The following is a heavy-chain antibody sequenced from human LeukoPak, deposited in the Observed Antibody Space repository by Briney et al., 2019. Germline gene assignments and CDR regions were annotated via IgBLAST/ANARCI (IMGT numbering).Heavy chain of an antibody. D-gene: IGHD1-14*01. CDR2: IKQDGSEK. CDR3: ARDPPRRRHDY. Sequence: GGSLRLSCAASGFTFSSYWMSWVRQAPGKGLEWVANIKQDGSEKYYVDSVKGRLTISRDNAKNSLYLQMNSLRAEDTAVYYCARDPPRRRHDYWGQGTLVTVSS. V-gene: IGHV3-7*01. CDR1: GFTFSSYW. J-gene: IGHJ4*02.